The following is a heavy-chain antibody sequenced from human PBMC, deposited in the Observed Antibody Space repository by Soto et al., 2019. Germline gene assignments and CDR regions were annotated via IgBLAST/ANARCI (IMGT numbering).Heavy chain of an antibody. CDR2: TYYRSKWYN. Sequence: PSQTLSLTCAISGDSVSGNSAAWNWIRQSPSRGLEWLGSTYYRSKWYNYYAVSVKSRITVTPDTSKNQFYLHLNSVTPEDTAVYYCVREFPYYESGDCYLDXWGQGALVTFSX. V-gene: IGHV6-1*01. D-gene: IGHD3-16*01. CDR1: GDSVSGNSAA. J-gene: IGHJ4*02. CDR3: VREFPYYESGDCYLDX.